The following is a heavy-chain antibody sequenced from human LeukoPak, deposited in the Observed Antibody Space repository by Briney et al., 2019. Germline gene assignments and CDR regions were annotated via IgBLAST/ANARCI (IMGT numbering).Heavy chain of an antibody. V-gene: IGHV3-21*01. CDR2: ISGSSSYI. CDR3: ARDYGNPRHFDY. Sequence: TGGSLRLSCAASGFTFSSYSMNWVRQAPGKGLEWVSSISGSSSYIYYADSVKGRFTISRDNAKNSLYLQMNSLRAEDTAVYYCARDYGNPRHFDYWGQGTLVTVSS. CDR1: GFTFSSYS. D-gene: IGHD4-11*01. J-gene: IGHJ4*02.